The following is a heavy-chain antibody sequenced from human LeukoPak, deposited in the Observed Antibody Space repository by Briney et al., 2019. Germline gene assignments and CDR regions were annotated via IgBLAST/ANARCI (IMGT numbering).Heavy chain of an antibody. J-gene: IGHJ4*02. CDR1: GFTFSSYS. V-gene: IGHV3-21*01. Sequence: PGGSLRLSCAASGFTFSSYSMNWVRQAPGKGLEWVSSISSSSSYIYYADSVKGRFTISRDNAKNSLYLQMNSLRAEDTAVYYCARGYDILTGYSSYYFDYWGQGTLVTVFS. CDR2: ISSSSSYI. D-gene: IGHD3-9*01. CDR3: ARGYDILTGYSSYYFDY.